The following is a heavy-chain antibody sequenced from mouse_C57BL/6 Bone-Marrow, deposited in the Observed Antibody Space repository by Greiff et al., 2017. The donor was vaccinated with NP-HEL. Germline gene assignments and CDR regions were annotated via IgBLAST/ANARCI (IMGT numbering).Heavy chain of an antibody. D-gene: IGHD3-1*01. Sequence: VQLQQPGAELVRPGTSVKVSCKASGYAFTNYLIEWVKQRPGQGLEWIGVINPGSGGTNYNEKFKGKATLTADKSSSTAYMQLSSLTSEDSAVYFCARKGLFGGYYFGGWGQGTTLKVAS. CDR2: INPGSGGT. J-gene: IGHJ2*01. CDR3: ARKGLFGGYYFGG. V-gene: IGHV1-54*01. CDR1: GYAFTNYL.